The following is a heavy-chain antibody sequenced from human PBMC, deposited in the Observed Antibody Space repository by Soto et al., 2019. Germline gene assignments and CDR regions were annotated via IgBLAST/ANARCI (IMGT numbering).Heavy chain of an antibody. V-gene: IGHV3-23*01. Sequence: PGGSLRLSCAASGFTFSSYAMSWVRQAPGKGLEWVSAISGSGGSTYYADSVKGRFTISRDNSKNTLYLQMNSLRAEDTAVYYCAKDPEVSGYSSGVDYYFDYWGQGTLVTVSS. CDR3: AKDPEVSGYSSGVDYYFDY. CDR2: ISGSGGST. CDR1: GFTFSSYA. D-gene: IGHD6-19*01. J-gene: IGHJ4*02.